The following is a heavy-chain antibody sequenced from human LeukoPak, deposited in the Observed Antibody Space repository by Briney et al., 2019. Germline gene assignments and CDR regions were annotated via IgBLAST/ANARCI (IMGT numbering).Heavy chain of an antibody. V-gene: IGHV4-30-2*01. CDR2: IYHSGST. J-gene: IGHJ4*02. Sequence: SETLYLTCTVSGGSISSGGYYWSWIRQPPGKGLEWIGYIYHSGSTYYNPSLKSRVTISVDRSKNQFSLKLSSVTAADTAVYYCARDERYCSSTSCHDYFDYWGQGTLVTVSS. CDR3: ARDERYCSSTSCHDYFDY. CDR1: GGSISSGGYY. D-gene: IGHD2-2*01.